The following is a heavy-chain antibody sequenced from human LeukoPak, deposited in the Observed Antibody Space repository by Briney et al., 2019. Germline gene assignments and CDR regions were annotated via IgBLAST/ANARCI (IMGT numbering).Heavy chain of an antibody. J-gene: IGHJ6*03. CDR3: ARHRYYYYYMDV. Sequence: PSETLSLTCTVSGGSISSSSYYWGWIRQPPGKGLEWIGSIYYSGSTYYNPSLKSRVTISVDTSKNQFSLKLSSVTAADTAVYYCARHRYYYYYMDVWGKGTTVTISS. V-gene: IGHV4-39*01. CDR1: GGSISSSSYY. CDR2: IYYSGST.